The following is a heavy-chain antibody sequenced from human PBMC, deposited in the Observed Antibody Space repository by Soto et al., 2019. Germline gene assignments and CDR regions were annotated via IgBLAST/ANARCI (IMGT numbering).Heavy chain of an antibody. CDR3: ARGYYYYYMDV. V-gene: IGHV3-66*01. Sequence: EVQLVESGGGLVQPGGSLRLSCAASGFTVSSNYMSWIRQAPGKGLEWVSVIYSGGSTYYADSVKGRFTISRDNSKNTLYLQMNSLRAEDTAVYYCARGYYYYYMDVWGKGTTVTVSS. CDR2: IYSGGST. J-gene: IGHJ6*03. CDR1: GFTVSSNY.